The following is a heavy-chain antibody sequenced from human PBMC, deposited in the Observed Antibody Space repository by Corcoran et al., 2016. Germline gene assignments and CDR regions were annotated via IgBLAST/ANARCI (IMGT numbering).Heavy chain of an antibody. J-gene: IGHJ4*02. CDR1: GFMFSGSA. Sequence: QVQLVESGGGVVQPGRSLRLSCAASGFMFSGSAMHWVRQAPGKGLDWVAMIWYDGSNKYYADSVKGRFAISRDNSKNTVFLQMNSLRDEDTALYYCARDPPGSGWAFDSWGQGTLVTVSS. CDR3: ARDPPGSGWAFDS. D-gene: IGHD6-19*01. CDR2: IWYDGSNK. V-gene: IGHV3-33*01.